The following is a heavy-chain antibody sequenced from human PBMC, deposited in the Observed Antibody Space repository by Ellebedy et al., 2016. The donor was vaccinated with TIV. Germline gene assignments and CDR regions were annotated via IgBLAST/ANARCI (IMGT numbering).Heavy chain of an antibody. Sequence: GESLKISCKGSGYIFDSSWVGWVRQVPGKGLEWMGIIYPGDSDTRYSPSFQGKVTISADKSISTAYLTWNSLKASDTAMYYCAKQKYCSGESCFTETDAFHIWGQGTMVTVSS. J-gene: IGHJ3*02. D-gene: IGHD2-15*01. V-gene: IGHV5-51*01. CDR1: GYIFDSSW. CDR3: AKQKYCSGESCFTETDAFHI. CDR2: IYPGDSDT.